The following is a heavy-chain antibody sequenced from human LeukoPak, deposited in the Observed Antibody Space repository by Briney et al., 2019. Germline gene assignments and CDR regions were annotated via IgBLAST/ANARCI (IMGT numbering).Heavy chain of an antibody. CDR2: VSFRGSA. Sequence: SETLSLTCTVSGVSISSGVYYWSWIRQPPGKGLECIGFVSFRGSAYYNPSLKSRVTISVDTSKSEFSLRLSSVTAADTAVYYCATMGASVTAGYYFDFWDQGTLVTVSS. CDR3: ATMGASVTAGYYFDF. D-gene: IGHD2-21*02. CDR1: GVSISSGVYY. J-gene: IGHJ4*02. V-gene: IGHV4-30-4*08.